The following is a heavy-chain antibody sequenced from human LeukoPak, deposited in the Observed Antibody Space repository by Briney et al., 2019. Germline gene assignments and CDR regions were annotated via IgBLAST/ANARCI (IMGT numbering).Heavy chain of an antibody. D-gene: IGHD1-7*01. CDR1: GFPYSSYR. CDR3: ARPGIAGTMGYGAFDI. J-gene: IGHJ3*02. V-gene: IGHV3-21*01. Sequence: GGSLRLYCAASGFPYSSYRINWVRQAPRKGPELVSSIDSRSRYIYYADSVKGRFTMSRDNAKNSLFLQMNSVRVEDTAVYYCARPGIAGTMGYGAFDIWGQGTRVTVSS. CDR2: IDSRSRYI.